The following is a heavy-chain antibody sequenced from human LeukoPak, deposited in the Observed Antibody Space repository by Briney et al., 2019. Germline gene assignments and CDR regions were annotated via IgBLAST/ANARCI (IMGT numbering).Heavy chain of an antibody. Sequence: ASVKVSCKVSGGTFSSYAISWVRQAPGQGLEWMGRIIPIFGTANYAQKFQGRVTITTDESTSTAYMELSSLRSEDTAVYYCARETWGSYRGGAFDIWGQGTMVTVSS. J-gene: IGHJ3*02. CDR1: GGTFSSYA. CDR3: ARETWGSYRGGAFDI. D-gene: IGHD1-26*01. CDR2: IIPIFGTA. V-gene: IGHV1-69*05.